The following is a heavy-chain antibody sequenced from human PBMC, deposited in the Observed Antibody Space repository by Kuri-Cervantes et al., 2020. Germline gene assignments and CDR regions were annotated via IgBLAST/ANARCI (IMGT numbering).Heavy chain of an antibody. CDR3: AKDTGYSSTFDI. CDR2: IKQDGSEK. Sequence: GESLKISCAVSGFTFSSYWMSWVRQAPGKGLEWVANIKQDGSEKYYVDSVKGRFTISRDNAKNSLYLQMNSLRAEDTALYYCAKDTGYSSTFDIWGQGTMVTVSS. CDR1: GFTFSSYW. V-gene: IGHV3-7*03. J-gene: IGHJ3*02. D-gene: IGHD6-19*01.